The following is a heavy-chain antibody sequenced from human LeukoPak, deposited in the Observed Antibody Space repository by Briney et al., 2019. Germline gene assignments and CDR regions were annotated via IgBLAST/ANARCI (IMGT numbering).Heavy chain of an antibody. D-gene: IGHD2-2*01. J-gene: IGHJ4*02. V-gene: IGHV3-23*01. CDR3: AKDTGSRGY. Sequence: GGSLRLSCAASGFNFSRYVMNWVRQAPGKGLEWVSAISGSGGSTYYADSVKGRFTISRDNSKNTLYLQMNSLRAEDTAVYYCAKDTGSRGYWGQGTLVTVSS. CDR2: ISGSGGST. CDR1: GFNFSRYV.